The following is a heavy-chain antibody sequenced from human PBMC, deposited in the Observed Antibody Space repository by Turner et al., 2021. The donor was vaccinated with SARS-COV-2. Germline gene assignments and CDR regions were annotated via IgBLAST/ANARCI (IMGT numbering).Heavy chain of an antibody. J-gene: IGHJ6*03. D-gene: IGHD4-4*01. CDR2: FELVVRET. Sequence: HDHLVQSVAEVTKHGAAVKVSCKVSGYTLSELSMHWVRQSPGKGLEWMGGFELVVRETIYAQKVQGRVTMPEDTTTDTAYMELRSLRSEDTAVYYCATVRVTERRPSYHYYMDVWGTGTTVTVSS. V-gene: IGHV1-24*01. CDR3: ATVRVTERRPSYHYYMDV. CDR1: GYTLSELS.